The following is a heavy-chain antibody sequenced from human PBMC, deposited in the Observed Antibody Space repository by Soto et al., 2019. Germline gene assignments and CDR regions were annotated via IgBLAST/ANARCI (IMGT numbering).Heavy chain of an antibody. V-gene: IGHV1-18*01. J-gene: IGHJ3*02. Sequence: QVQLVQSGAEVKKPGASVKVSCKASGYTFTSYGISWVRQAPGQGLEWMGWISAYNGNTNYAQKLQGRVTMTTDTSTSTAYMELRSLRSYETAVYYCARLAVMERIYDAFDIWGQGTMVTVSS. D-gene: IGHD2-15*01. CDR2: ISAYNGNT. CDR1: GYTFTSYG. CDR3: ARLAVMERIYDAFDI.